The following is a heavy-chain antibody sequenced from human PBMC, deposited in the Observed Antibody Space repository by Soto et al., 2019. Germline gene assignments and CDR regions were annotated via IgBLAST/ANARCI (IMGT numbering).Heavy chain of an antibody. Sequence: ASVKVSCKASGYIFTSYDVNWVRQAPGQGLEWMGWMNPNSGNTGYAQKFQGRVTITRDTSASTAYMELSSLRSEDTAVYYCARSIVVVTALDYWGQGTLVTVSS. D-gene: IGHD2-21*02. CDR2: MNPNSGNT. CDR3: ARSIVVVTALDY. V-gene: IGHV1-8*01. J-gene: IGHJ4*02. CDR1: GYIFTSYD.